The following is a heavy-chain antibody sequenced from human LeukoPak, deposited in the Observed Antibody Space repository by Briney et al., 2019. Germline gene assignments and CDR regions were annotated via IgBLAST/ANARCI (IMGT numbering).Heavy chain of an antibody. CDR3: ARGGGIAAADPFDY. J-gene: IGHJ4*02. CDR2: INHSGST. CDR1: GGSFSGYY. Sequence: PSETLSLTCAVYGGSFSGYYWSWIRQPPGKGLEWIGEINHSGSTNYNPSLKSRVTISVDTSKNQFSLKLSSVTAADTAVYYCARGGGIAAADPFDYWGQGTPVTVSS. V-gene: IGHV4-34*01. D-gene: IGHD6-13*01.